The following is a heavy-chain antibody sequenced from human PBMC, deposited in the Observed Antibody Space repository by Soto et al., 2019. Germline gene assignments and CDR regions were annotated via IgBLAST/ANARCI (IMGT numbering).Heavy chain of an antibody. CDR3: AKEREGYYDSSGFGY. V-gene: IGHV3-30*18. D-gene: IGHD3-22*01. CDR1: GFTFSSYG. CDR2: ISYDGSNK. Sequence: QVQLVESGGGVVQPGRSLRLSCAASGFTFSSYGMHWVRQAPGKWLEWVAVISYDGSNKYNADSVKGRFTISRDNSKNTLYLEMNSLRAEDTAVYYCAKEREGYYDSSGFGYWGQGTLVTVSS. J-gene: IGHJ4*02.